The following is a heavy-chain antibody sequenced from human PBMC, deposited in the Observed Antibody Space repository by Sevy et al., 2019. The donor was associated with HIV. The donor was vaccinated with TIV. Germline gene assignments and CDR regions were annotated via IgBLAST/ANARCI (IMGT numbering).Heavy chain of an antibody. CDR2: TYYRSKWHN. J-gene: IGHJ4*02. D-gene: IGHD3-3*01. CDR3: ARDAPHYDFWSGALDY. Sequence: SQTLSLTCAISGDSVSSNSAAWNWIRQSPSRGLEWLGRTYYRSKWHNDYAVSVKSRITINPDTSKNQFSLQLNSVTPEDTAVYYCARDAPHYDFWSGALDYWGQGTLVTVSS. V-gene: IGHV6-1*01. CDR1: GDSVSSNSAA.